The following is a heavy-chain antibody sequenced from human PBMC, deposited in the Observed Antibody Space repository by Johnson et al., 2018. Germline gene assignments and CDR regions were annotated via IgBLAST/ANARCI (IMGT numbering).Heavy chain of an antibody. CDR3: ARTVIAATETDFQH. J-gene: IGHJ1*01. CDR2: INPSGGGT. V-gene: IGHV1-46*01. Sequence: QVQLVQSGAEVKKPGASVKVSCTASGYTFINHYLHWVRLAPGQGLEWLGIINPSGGGTSYAQKFQGRVTMTRDTPTRTVYMELSGLRSEDTAVYYCARTVIAATETDFQHWGQGTLVTVSS. D-gene: IGHD6-13*01. CDR1: GYTFINHY.